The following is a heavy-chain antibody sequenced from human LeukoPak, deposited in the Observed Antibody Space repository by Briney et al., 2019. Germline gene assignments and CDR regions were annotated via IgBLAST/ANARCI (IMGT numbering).Heavy chain of an antibody. J-gene: IGHJ4*02. CDR3: ARHAVGQLGYFDY. Sequence: SETLSLTCTVSGGSISSYYWSWIRQPPGKGLEWIGYIYTSGSTNYNPSLKSQVTISVDTSKNQFSLKLSSVTAADTAVYYCARHAVGQLGYFDYWGQGTLVTVSS. D-gene: IGHD6-6*01. CDR2: IYTSGST. V-gene: IGHV4-4*09. CDR1: GGSISSYY.